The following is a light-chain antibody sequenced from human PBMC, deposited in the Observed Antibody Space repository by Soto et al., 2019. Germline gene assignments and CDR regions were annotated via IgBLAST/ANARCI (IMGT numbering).Light chain of an antibody. CDR3: RQYGSYPRT. Sequence: QYPSTLSASVGDGVTITCRASETITTSLAWYQQQPGTAPKVLIYDASTLESGVPSRFSGSGSGTEFTLTISSLQPADFATYYCRQYGSYPRTFGQGTKVDFK. V-gene: IGKV1-5*01. CDR2: DAS. J-gene: IGKJ1*01. CDR1: ETITTS.